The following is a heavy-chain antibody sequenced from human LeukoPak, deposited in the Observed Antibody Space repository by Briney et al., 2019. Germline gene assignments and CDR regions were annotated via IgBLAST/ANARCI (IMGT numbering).Heavy chain of an antibody. D-gene: IGHD6-13*01. V-gene: IGHV3-43*02. Sequence: PGGSLRLSCAASGFTFDAMHWVRQAPGKGLEWVSLISVDGGSTYYADSVKGRFTISRHNRKNSLYLQMNSLRTEDTAWYYWAKDKYSSSWNGMDVWGQGTTVTVSS. J-gene: IGHJ6*02. CDR3: AKDKYSSSWNGMDV. CDR1: GFTFDA. CDR2: ISVDGGST.